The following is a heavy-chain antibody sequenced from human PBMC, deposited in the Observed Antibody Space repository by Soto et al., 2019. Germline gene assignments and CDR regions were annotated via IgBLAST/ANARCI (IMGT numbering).Heavy chain of an antibody. CDR3: ARMNAASDSDCYAMDV. CDR1: GFSLSNGRRG. Sequence: QVTLKESGPVLVKPTETLTLTCTISGFSLSNGRRGVSWIRQPPGRALEWLAHFFSDADRSYSTSMQSRLSMSQDKSGTQVVLTMTNMDPQDDGTYYCARMNAASDSDCYAMDVWGPGTPVTVSS. J-gene: IGHJ6*02. D-gene: IGHD1-1*01. V-gene: IGHV2-26*03. CDR2: FFSDADR.